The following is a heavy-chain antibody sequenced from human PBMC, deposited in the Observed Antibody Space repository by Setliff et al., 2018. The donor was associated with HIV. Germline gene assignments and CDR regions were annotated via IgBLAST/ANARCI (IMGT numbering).Heavy chain of an antibody. CDR3: ASRIYYYDSNNFLREEGFDP. D-gene: IGHD3-22*01. J-gene: IGHJ5*02. CDR2: IHYNEKT. CDR1: GSFISSRYY. Sequence: SETLSLTCTVSGSFISSRYYWAWIRQPPGKGLEYIGSIHYNEKTYYNPSLKSRVTISIDTSKNQFSLNLTSVTAADTAVYYCASRIYYYDSNNFLREEGFDPWGQGTLVTVSS. V-gene: IGHV4-38-2*02.